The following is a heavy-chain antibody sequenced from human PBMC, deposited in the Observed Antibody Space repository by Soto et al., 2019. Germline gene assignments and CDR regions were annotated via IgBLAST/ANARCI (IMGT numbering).Heavy chain of an antibody. V-gene: IGHV3-23*01. CDR3: AKDPDYYDSSGYVDY. CDR1: GFTFSDYY. D-gene: IGHD3-22*01. J-gene: IGHJ4*03. Sequence: GGSLRLSCAASGFTFSDYYMSWIRQAPGKGLEWVSAISGSGGSTYYADSVKGRFTISRDNSKNTLYLQMNSLRAEDTAVYYCAKDPDYYDSSGYVDYWGQGTMVTVSS. CDR2: ISGSGGST.